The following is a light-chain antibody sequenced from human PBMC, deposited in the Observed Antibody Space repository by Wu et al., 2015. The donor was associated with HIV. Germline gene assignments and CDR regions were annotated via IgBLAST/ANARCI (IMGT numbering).Light chain of an antibody. Sequence: SVGDRVTITCRASQGISSYLAWYQQKPRKAPKLLIYAASTLQSGVPSRFSGSGSGTEFTLTISSLQPEDFAAYYCQQLNSYPITFGGGTRVEIK. V-gene: IGKV1-9*01. CDR2: AAS. CDR1: QGISSY. CDR3: QQLNSYPIT. J-gene: IGKJ4*01.